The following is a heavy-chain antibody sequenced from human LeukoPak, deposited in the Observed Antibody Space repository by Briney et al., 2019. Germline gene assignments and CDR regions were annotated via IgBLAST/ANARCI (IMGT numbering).Heavy chain of an antibody. D-gene: IGHD2-2*01. V-gene: IGHV4-61*02. Sequence: SETLSLTCTVSGGSISSGSYYWSWIRQPAGKGLEWIGRIYTSGSTNYNPSLKSRVTLSVDTSKNQFSLKLSSVTAADTAVYYCARDKVVRPHYVDYYYMDVWGKGTMVTVSS. J-gene: IGHJ6*03. CDR1: GGSISSGSYY. CDR3: ARDKVVRPHYVDYYYMDV. CDR2: IYTSGST.